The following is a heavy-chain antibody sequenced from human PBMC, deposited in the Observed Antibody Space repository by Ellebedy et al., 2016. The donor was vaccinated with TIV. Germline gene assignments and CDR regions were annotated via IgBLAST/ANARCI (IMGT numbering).Heavy chain of an antibody. V-gene: IGHV5-51*01. CDR3: AGARNGDYSFDS. CDR2: IFLRDSTT. CDR1: GYRFSTYW. D-gene: IGHD2-21*02. J-gene: IGHJ4*02. Sequence: GESLKISXQGSGYRFSTYWIGWVRQMPGEGLEWMGIIFLRDSTTRYSPSFQGQVTISADTSINTAYLQWDSLTTSDTATYYRAGARNGDYSFDSWGQGTLVAVST.